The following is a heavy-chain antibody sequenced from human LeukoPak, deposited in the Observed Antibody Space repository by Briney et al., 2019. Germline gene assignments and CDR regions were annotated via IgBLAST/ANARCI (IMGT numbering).Heavy chain of an antibody. Sequence: GGSLRLSCAASGFTFSSYSMNWVRQAPGKGLEWVSSISSSSSYIYYADSVKGRFTISRDNAKNSLYLQMNSLGGEDTAVYYCARDERGYDSSGYYYVEGTFDYWGQGTLVTVSS. D-gene: IGHD3-22*01. V-gene: IGHV3-21*01. CDR1: GFTFSSYS. CDR3: ARDERGYDSSGYYYVEGTFDY. CDR2: ISSSSSYI. J-gene: IGHJ4*02.